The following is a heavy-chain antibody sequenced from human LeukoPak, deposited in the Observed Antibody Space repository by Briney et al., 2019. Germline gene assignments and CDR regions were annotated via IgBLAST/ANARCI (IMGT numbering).Heavy chain of an antibody. V-gene: IGHV3-7*01. CDR2: IKQDGSEK. CDR3: ARERFLEDYYYMDV. CDR1: GFTFSSYW. D-gene: IGHD3-3*01. J-gene: IGHJ6*03. Sequence: GGSLRLSCAASGFTFSSYWMSWVRQAPGKGLEWVANIKQDGSEKYYVDSVKGRFTISRDNAKNTLYLQMNSLRAEDTAVYYCARERFLEDYYYMDVWGKGTTVTVSS.